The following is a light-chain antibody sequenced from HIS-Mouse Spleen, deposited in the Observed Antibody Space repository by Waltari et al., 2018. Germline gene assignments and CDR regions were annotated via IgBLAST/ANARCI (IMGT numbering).Light chain of an antibody. CDR1: QGISSA. Sequence: AIHWTQSPSSLSASVGDRVTITCRASQGISSALAWYQQKPGKATKLLIYDASSLESGVPSRFSGSGSGTDFTLTISSLQHEDFATYYCQQFNSYPHTFGQGTKLEIK. J-gene: IGKJ2*01. V-gene: IGKV1-13*02. CDR2: DAS. CDR3: QQFNSYPHT.